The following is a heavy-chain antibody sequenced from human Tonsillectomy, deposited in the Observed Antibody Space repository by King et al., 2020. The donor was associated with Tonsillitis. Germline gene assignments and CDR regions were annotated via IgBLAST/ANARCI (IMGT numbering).Heavy chain of an antibody. CDR2: IRNNSNTI. CDR3: ARDTSFYWYFDL. CDR1: VFNFNNYG. Sequence: VQLVESGGGLVQPGGSLRLSCAASVFNFNNYGMNWVRQAPGKGLEWISYIRNNSNTIYYADSVKGRFTISRDNAKNSLFLQMNSLRAEDTAIYYCARDTSFYWYFDLWGRGTLVTVSS. V-gene: IGHV3-48*04. J-gene: IGHJ2*01.